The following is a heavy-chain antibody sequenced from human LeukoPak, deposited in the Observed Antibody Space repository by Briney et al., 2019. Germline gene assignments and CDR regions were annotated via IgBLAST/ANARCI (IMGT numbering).Heavy chain of an antibody. D-gene: IGHD3-22*01. CDR2: INWNGGST. J-gene: IGHJ4*02. CDR1: SSGDYY. Sequence: SSGDYYWSWVRQVPGKGLEWVSGINWNGGSTGYADSVKGRFTISRDNAKNSLYLQMNSLRAEDTAFYYCARGLSQYYDSSGYYSYFDSWGQGTLVTVSS. V-gene: IGHV3-20*03. CDR3: ARGLSQYYDSSGYYSYFDS.